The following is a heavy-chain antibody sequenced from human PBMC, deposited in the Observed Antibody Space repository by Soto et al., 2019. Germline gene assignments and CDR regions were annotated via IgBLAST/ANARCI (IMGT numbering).Heavy chain of an antibody. D-gene: IGHD3-22*01. CDR2: ISSNGGST. V-gene: IGHV3-64D*09. J-gene: IGHJ4*02. CDR3: VKPDYYDSSGYYPYYFDY. CDR1: GFTFSSYA. Sequence: GGSLRLSCSASGFTFSSYAMHWVRQAPGKGLEYVSAISSNGGSTYYADSVKGRFTISRDNSKNTLYLQMSSLRAEDKAVYYCVKPDYYDSSGYYPYYFDYWGQGTLVTVSS.